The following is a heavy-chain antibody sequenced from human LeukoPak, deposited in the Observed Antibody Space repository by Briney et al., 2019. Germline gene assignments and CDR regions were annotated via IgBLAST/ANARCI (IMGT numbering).Heavy chain of an antibody. CDR2: IIPIFGTA. CDR1: GGTFSSFA. Sequence: SVKVSCKASGGTFSSFAISWVRQAPGQGLEWMGGIIPIFGTANYAQKFQGRVTITTDESTSTAYMELSSLRSEDSAVYYCARRNPDPLLWLGEALDYWGQGTLVTVSS. V-gene: IGHV1-69*05. CDR3: ARRNPDPLLWLGEALDY. D-gene: IGHD3-10*01. J-gene: IGHJ4*02.